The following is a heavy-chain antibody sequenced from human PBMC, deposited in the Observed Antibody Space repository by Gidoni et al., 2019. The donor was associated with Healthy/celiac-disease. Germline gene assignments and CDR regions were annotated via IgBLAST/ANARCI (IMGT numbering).Heavy chain of an antibody. J-gene: IGHJ3*02. CDR2: IYWDDDN. V-gene: IGHV2-5*02. Sequence: QITLKESGPTLVKPTQTLTLHCTFPGFSLSTSGVGVGWIRQPPGKALEWLALIYWDDDNRYSPSLKSRLNITNDTSKNQVVLTMTNMDPVDTATYYCAHSGFTIFGVVIIPAAFDIWGQGTMVTVSS. CDR1: GFSLSTSGVG. CDR3: AHSGFTIFGVVIIPAAFDI. D-gene: IGHD3-3*01.